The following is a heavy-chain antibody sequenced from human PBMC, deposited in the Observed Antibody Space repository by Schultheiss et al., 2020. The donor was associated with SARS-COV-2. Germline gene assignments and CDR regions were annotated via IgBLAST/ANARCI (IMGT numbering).Heavy chain of an antibody. CDR3: ARDDPKYSSTWKNWFDP. CDR2: IEGSGGTT. Sequence: GESLKISCAASGFTFSSCAMSWVRQAPGKGLEWVSTIEGSGGTTYYADSVKGRFTTSRDNSKNTLYLQMDNLRAEDTAVYYCARDDPKYSSTWKNWFDPWGQGTLVTVSS. V-gene: IGHV3-23*01. CDR1: GFTFSSCA. D-gene: IGHD6-13*01. J-gene: IGHJ5*02.